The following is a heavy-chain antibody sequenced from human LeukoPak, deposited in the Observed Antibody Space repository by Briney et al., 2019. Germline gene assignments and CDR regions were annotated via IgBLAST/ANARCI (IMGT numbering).Heavy chain of an antibody. CDR3: ARDNKLDYVWGSYPRFDP. CDR2: ISAYNGNT. Sequence: ASVKVSCKASGYTFTSYGISWVRQAPGQGLEWMGWISAYNGNTNYAQKLQGRVTMTTDTSTSTAYMELRSLRSDDTVVYYCARDNKLDYVWGSYPRFDPWGQGTLVTVSS. CDR1: GYTFTSYG. J-gene: IGHJ5*02. D-gene: IGHD3-16*02. V-gene: IGHV1-18*04.